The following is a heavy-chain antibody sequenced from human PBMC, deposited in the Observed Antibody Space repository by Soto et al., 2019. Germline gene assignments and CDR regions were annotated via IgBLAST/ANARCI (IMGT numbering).Heavy chain of an antibody. J-gene: IGHJ6*02. CDR1: GFTFSSYG. V-gene: IGHV3-30*03. CDR3: SRGKRIADRKVSYCGLDG. D-gene: IGHD6-6*01. Sequence: RLSCAASGFTFSSYGMHWGRQAPGKGLEWVAVISYDGSNKYYADSVKGRFTISRDNSKNTLYLQMNSLSAEDTAVYYCSRGKRIADRKVSYCGLDGWGQ. CDR2: ISYDGSNK.